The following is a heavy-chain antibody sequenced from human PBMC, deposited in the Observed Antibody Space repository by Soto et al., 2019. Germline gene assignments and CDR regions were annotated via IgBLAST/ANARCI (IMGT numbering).Heavy chain of an antibody. CDR1: GFSFSTYG. Sequence: QVQLVESGGGVVQPGRSLRLSCAASGFSFSTYGMHWVRQAPGKGLEWVAVISHDGSEKYYADSVKGRFTITRDNTENTLHLQMNSLRGEDTAVYLCAKGSQEKVSLYFAMDVWGQGTTVTVSS. V-gene: IGHV3-30*18. CDR3: AKGSQEKVSLYFAMDV. J-gene: IGHJ6*02. D-gene: IGHD3-10*01. CDR2: ISHDGSEK.